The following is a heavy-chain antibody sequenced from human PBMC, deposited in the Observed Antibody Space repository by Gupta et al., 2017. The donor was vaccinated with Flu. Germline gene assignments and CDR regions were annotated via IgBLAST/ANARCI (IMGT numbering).Heavy chain of an antibody. Sequence: GVRQAAGKGLEWVAVISDDGSKEYDADSVKDRFSVSRDNSRNTMYLQMNSLRTEDTAVYYCAKDWKWNRNNDGMNVWGQGTTVIVSS. V-gene: IGHV3-30*18. CDR2: ISDDGSKE. CDR3: AKDWKWNRNNDGMNV. J-gene: IGHJ6*02. D-gene: IGHD1-1*01.